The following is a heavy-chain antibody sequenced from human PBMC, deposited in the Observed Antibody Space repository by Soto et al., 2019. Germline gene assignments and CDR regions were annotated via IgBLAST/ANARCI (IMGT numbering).Heavy chain of an antibody. CDR1: VYTFTSYG. V-gene: IGHV1-18*01. Sequence: ASVKVSCKASVYTFTSYGISWVRQAPGQGLEWMGRISAYNGNTNYAQKLQGRVTMTTDTSTSTAYMELRSLRSDDTAVYYCARGPNIVVVPAATDYWGQGTLVTVSS. J-gene: IGHJ4*02. D-gene: IGHD2-2*01. CDR2: ISAYNGNT. CDR3: ARGPNIVVVPAATDY.